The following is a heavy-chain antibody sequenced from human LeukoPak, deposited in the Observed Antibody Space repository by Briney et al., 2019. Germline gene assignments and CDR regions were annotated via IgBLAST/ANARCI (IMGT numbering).Heavy chain of an antibody. V-gene: IGHV3-21*01. Sequence: GGSLRLSCAASGFTFSSYSMNWVRQAPGKGLEWVSSISSSSYIYYADSVKGRFTISRGNAKNSLYLQMNSLRAEDTAVYYCARADLYCSSSGCARRAFDIWGQGTMVTVSS. CDR2: ISSSSYI. J-gene: IGHJ3*02. D-gene: IGHD3-22*01. CDR3: ARADLYCSSSGCARRAFDI. CDR1: GFTFSSYS.